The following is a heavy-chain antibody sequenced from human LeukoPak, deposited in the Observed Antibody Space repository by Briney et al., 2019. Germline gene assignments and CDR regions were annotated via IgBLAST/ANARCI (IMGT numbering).Heavy chain of an antibody. CDR2: ISGSGGST. V-gene: IGHV3-23*01. Sequence: PGGSLRLSGAASGFTFRSYAMSWVRQAPGKGLEWVSAISGSGGSTYYADSVKGRFTISRDNSKNTLYLQMNSLRAEDTAVYYCAKDRAEWLLLVLGAFDIWGQGTMVTVSS. CDR1: GFTFRSYA. CDR3: AKDRAEWLLLVLGAFDI. D-gene: IGHD3-22*01. J-gene: IGHJ3*02.